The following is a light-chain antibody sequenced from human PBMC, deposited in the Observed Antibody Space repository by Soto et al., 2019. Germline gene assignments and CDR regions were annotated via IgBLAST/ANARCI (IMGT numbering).Light chain of an antibody. CDR3: QQYYNVWK. CDR2: DAS. Sequence: DIQMTQSPSTLSASAGDRVTITCRASQSIDHRLAWYQQKSGRAPKLLIYDASTLRSGVPSRFSGSESGAEFTLTISSLQPDDSATYYCQQYYNVWKSGPGTKVEIK. J-gene: IGKJ1*01. CDR1: QSIDHR. V-gene: IGKV1-5*01.